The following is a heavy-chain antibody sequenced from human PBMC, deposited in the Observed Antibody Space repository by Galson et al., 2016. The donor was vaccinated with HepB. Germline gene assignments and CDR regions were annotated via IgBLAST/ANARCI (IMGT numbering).Heavy chain of an antibody. Sequence: QSGAEVKKPGESLQISCKGSGYSFTTYWIGWVRQMPGQGLEWMGIIYPGDSGTRYSPSFQGQVTISVDKSIRTAYLQWNSLKGSDTAMYFCARRGTTNYYYYMDVWGKGTSVTVSS. CDR3: ARRGTTNYYYYMDV. CDR1: GYSFTTYW. CDR2: IYPGDSGT. D-gene: IGHD4-17*01. J-gene: IGHJ6*03. V-gene: IGHV5-51*01.